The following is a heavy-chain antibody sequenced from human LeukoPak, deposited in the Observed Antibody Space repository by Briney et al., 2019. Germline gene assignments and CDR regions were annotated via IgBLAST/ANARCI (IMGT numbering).Heavy chain of an antibody. V-gene: IGHV3-11*01. Sequence: PGGSLRLSCAASGFTFSDYYMSWIRQAPGKGLEWVSYISSSGGAIYFADSVKGRFTIARDNAKKSLHLQMISLRAEDTAVYYCARDGDSGSYYIDYWGQGTLVTVSS. D-gene: IGHD3-10*01. CDR2: ISSSGGAI. CDR3: ARDGDSGSYYIDY. J-gene: IGHJ4*02. CDR1: GFTFSDYY.